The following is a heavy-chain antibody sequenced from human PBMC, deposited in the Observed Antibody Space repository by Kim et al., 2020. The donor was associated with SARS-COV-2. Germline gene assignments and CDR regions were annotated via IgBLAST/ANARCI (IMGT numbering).Heavy chain of an antibody. Sequence: GGSLRLSCAASGFTFNSYAMSWVRQAPGKGLEWVSAISGSGGSTYYADSVKGRFTISRDNSKNTLYLQMNSLRGEDTAVYYCAKGEDYGDYLVWYFDLWGRSTLVT. J-gene: IGHJ2*01. CDR3: AKGEDYGDYLVWYFDL. V-gene: IGHV3-23*01. D-gene: IGHD4-17*01. CDR1: GFTFNSYA. CDR2: ISGSGGST.